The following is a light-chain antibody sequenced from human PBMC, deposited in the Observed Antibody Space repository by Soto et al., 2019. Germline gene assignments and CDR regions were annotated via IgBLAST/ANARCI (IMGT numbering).Light chain of an antibody. Sequence: IQFAQSPSSLSASVGDRVTITCRASQGISSALAWYQQKPGKAPKLLIYDASSLESGVPSRFSGSGSGTDFTLTISSLQPEDFATYYCQQFNNYITFGQGTRLEIK. J-gene: IGKJ5*01. CDR1: QGISSA. CDR2: DAS. CDR3: QQFNNYIT. V-gene: IGKV1D-13*01.